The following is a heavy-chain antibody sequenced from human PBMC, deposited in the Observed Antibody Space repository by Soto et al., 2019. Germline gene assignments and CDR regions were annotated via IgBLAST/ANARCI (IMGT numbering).Heavy chain of an antibody. Sequence: GGSLRLSCAASGFTFSSYIMNWVRQAPGKGLEWVSSISSSSSYIYYADSVKGRLTISRDKAKNSLYLQMNSLRAEDTAVYYCARDGSSSRYYYYYGMDVWGPGPTLTFSS. CDR2: ISSSSSYI. D-gene: IGHD6-6*01. V-gene: IGHV3-21*01. CDR3: ARDGSSSRYYYYYGMDV. J-gene: IGHJ6*02. CDR1: GFTFSSYI.